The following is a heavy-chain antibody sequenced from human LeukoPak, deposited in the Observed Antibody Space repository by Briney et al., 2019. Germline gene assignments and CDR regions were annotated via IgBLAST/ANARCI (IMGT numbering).Heavy chain of an antibody. V-gene: IGHV1-18*01. J-gene: IGHJ4*02. CDR2: IIAYNGNT. CDR1: GYTFTSYG. D-gene: IGHD6-19*01. Sequence: ASVKVSCKASGYTFTSYGISWVRQAPGQGLEWMGWIIAYNGNTNYAQKLQGRVTMTTDTSTSTAYMELRSLGSDDTAVYYCARDLKVGYSSGRYSWGTGSSNDHWGQGTLVTVSS. CDR3: ARDLKVGYSSGRYSWGTGSSNDH.